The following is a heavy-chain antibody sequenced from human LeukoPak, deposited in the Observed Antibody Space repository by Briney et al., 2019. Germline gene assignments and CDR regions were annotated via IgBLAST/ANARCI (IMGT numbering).Heavy chain of an antibody. J-gene: IGHJ6*02. CDR3: AREKIVVVPAAMGDYYGMDV. Sequence: ASVTVSCKASGYTFTGYYMHWVRQAPGQGLEWMGWINPNSGGTNYAQKFQGRVTMTRDTSISTAYMELSRLRSDDTAVYYCAREKIVVVPAAMGDYYGMDVWGQGTTVTVSS. V-gene: IGHV1-2*02. CDR2: INPNSGGT. D-gene: IGHD2-2*01. CDR1: GYTFTGYY.